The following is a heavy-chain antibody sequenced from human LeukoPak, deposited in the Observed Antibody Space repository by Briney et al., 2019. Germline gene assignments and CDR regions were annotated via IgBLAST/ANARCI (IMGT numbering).Heavy chain of an antibody. Sequence: GGSLRLSCAASGFTVSSNYMSWVRQAPGKGLEWVSVIYSGGSTYYADSVKGRFTISRDNSKNTLYLQMNSLRAEDTAVYYCARGHGDYAYPGHYYMDVWGKGTTVTISS. V-gene: IGHV3-53*01. D-gene: IGHD4-17*01. CDR3: ARGHGDYAYPGHYYMDV. CDR2: IYSGGST. J-gene: IGHJ6*03. CDR1: GFTVSSNY.